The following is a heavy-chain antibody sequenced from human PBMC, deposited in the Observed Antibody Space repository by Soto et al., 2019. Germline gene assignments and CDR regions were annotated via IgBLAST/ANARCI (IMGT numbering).Heavy chain of an antibody. Sequence: SETLSLTCTVSGGSISSYYWSWIRQPPGKGLEWIGYIYYSGSTNCNPSLKSRVTISVDTSKNQFSLKLSSVTAADTAVYYCARVTYYDILGVEPAYFDYWGQGTLVTVSS. CDR2: IYYSGST. CDR3: ARVTYYDILGVEPAYFDY. CDR1: GGSISSYY. V-gene: IGHV4-59*01. D-gene: IGHD3-9*01. J-gene: IGHJ4*02.